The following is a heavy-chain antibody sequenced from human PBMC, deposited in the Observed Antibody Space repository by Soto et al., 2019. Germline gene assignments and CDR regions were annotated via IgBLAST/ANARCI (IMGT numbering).Heavy chain of an antibody. CDR2: VFSDGRT. Sequence: GGSRRLSWAASGVRVSTTYMTWFRQAPGRGLEWVSAVFSDGRTFDPDSMKGRFAISRDNSKNTLFLQMTSLRAEDTPVYHCSRRPPAGYIYGSNWGYPDYWGLGT. V-gene: IGHV3-53*01. CDR1: GVRVSTTY. D-gene: IGHD5-18*01. CDR3: SRRPPAGYIYGSNWGYPDY. J-gene: IGHJ4*02.